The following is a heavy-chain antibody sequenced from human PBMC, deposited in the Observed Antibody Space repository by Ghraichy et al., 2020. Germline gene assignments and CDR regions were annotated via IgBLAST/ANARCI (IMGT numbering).Heavy chain of an antibody. J-gene: IGHJ4*02. Sequence: GESLNISCAASGFTFSSYWMSWVRQAPGKGLEWVANIKQDGSEKYYVDSVKGRFTISRDNAKNSLYLQMNSLRAEDTAVYYCARDATRESLYYFDYWGQGTLVTVSS. CDR1: GFTFSSYW. V-gene: IGHV3-7*01. CDR3: ARDATRESLYYFDY. CDR2: IKQDGSEK.